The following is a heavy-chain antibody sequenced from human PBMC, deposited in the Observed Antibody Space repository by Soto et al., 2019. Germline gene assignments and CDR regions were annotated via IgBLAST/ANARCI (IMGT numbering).Heavy chain of an antibody. J-gene: IGHJ4*02. Sequence: QVQLVQSGAEVKKPGSSVKVSCKASGGSFSSSAFYWVRQAPGQGLEWMGGIIPIFNTPNYAQKFQGRVTLTAEKSTPKTYMNWSGVESKDTAVYYCGSMGRYGDSFVTFVDYWGQGTLITVSS. CDR2: IIPIFNTP. D-gene: IGHD1-26*01. CDR3: GSMGRYGDSFVTFVDY. CDR1: GGSFSSSA. V-gene: IGHV1-69*06.